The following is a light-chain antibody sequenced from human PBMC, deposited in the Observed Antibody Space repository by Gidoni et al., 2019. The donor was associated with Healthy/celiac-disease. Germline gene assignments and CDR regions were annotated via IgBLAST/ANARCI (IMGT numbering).Light chain of an antibody. CDR1: SGHSSYA. V-gene: IGLV4-69*01. Sequence: QLVLTKSPSASASLGASVKLTCTLSSGHSSYAIAWHQQQPEKGPRYLMKLNSDGSHSEGDGIPDRFSGSSSGAERYLTISSLQSEDEADYYCQTWGTGILVFGGGTKLTVL. CDR2: LNSDGSH. J-gene: IGLJ3*02. CDR3: QTWGTGILV.